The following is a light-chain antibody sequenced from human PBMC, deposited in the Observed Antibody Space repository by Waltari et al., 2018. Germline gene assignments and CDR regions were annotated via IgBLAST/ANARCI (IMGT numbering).Light chain of an antibody. J-gene: IGLJ2*01. CDR3: QTWDPDTVV. CDR1: SEHSAYA. Sequence: QLAVTQSSSASASLAASVKLTSTLSSEHSAYAIPWHQHQPEKGPRFLMKIDGGGGHTKGDGIPDRFSGFSSGAERYLTISSLQYEDEAAYYCQTWDPDTVVFGGGTKLTV. CDR2: IDGGGGH. V-gene: IGLV4-69*01.